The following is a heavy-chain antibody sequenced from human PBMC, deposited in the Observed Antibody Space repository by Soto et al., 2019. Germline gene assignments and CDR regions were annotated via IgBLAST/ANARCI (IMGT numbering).Heavy chain of an antibody. CDR1: GFTFSSYA. CDR3: AKDTSLYVPAATAFDP. Sequence: GGSLRLSCAASGFTFSSYAMSWVRQAPGKGLEWVSAISGSGGSTYYADSVKGRFTISRDNSKNTLYLQMNSLRAEDTAVYYCAKDTSLYVPAATAFDPWGQGTLVTVSS. CDR2: ISGSGGST. D-gene: IGHD2-2*01. J-gene: IGHJ5*02. V-gene: IGHV3-23*01.